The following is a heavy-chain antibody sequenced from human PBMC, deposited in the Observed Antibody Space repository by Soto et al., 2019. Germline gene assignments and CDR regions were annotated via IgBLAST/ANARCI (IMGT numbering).Heavy chain of an antibody. CDR3: ARHPKANPYCGGDCYSGIPY. D-gene: IGHD2-21*01. CDR2: IYYSGST. J-gene: IGHJ4*02. Sequence: PSETLSLTCTVSGGSISSSSYYWGWIRQPPGKGLEWIGSIYYSGSTYYNPSLKSRVTISVDTSKNQFSLKLSSVTAADTAVYYCARHPKANPYCGGDCYSGIPYWGQGTLVTVS. CDR1: GGSISSSSYY. V-gene: IGHV4-39*01.